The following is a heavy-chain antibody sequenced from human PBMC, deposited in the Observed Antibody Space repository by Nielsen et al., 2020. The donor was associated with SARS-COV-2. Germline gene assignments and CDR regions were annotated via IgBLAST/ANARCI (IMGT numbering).Heavy chain of an antibody. D-gene: IGHD3-3*01. V-gene: IGHV1-18*01. Sequence: ASVKVSCKTFGYTFTNYGISWVRQAPGQGLEWMGWISGYNGNTNYAQKVQGRVTMTTDTSTSTAYMELRSLRSDDTAVYYCVRDEKYYDLWSGYVNYYYGMDVWGQGTTVTVFS. J-gene: IGHJ6*02. CDR2: ISGYNGNT. CDR3: VRDEKYYDLWSGYVNYYYGMDV. CDR1: GYTFTNYG.